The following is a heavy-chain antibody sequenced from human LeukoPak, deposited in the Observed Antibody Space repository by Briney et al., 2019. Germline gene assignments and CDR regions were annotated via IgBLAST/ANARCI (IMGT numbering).Heavy chain of an antibody. CDR3: ARFDY. CDR1: GFTFSTSW. J-gene: IGHJ4*02. Sequence: GGSLRLPCAASGFTFSTSWMSWVRQAPGKGLEWVAKINRDGDERYYMDSVKGRFTISRDNAKNSVYLQMNSLRVEDTAVYYCARFDYWGQGTLVTVSS. V-gene: IGHV3-7*01. CDR2: INRDGDER.